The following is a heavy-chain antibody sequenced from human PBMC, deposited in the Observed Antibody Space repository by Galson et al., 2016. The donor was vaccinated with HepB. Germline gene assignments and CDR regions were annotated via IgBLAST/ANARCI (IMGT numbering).Heavy chain of an antibody. V-gene: IGHV3-66*01. CDR2: IYSIGTT. Sequence: SLRLSCAASGFTVSNNYMTWVRHAPGKGLEWVSLIYSIGTTLYADSVKGRFTISRDSSKNTLYLQMNSLIPEDTAVYYCARNVPVTIFGYWGQGTLVTVSS. J-gene: IGHJ4*02. CDR1: GFTVSNNY. D-gene: IGHD3-3*01. CDR3: ARNVPVTIFGY.